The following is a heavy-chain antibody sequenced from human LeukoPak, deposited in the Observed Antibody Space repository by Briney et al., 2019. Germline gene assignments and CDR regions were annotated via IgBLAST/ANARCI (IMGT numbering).Heavy chain of an antibody. CDR3: ARNRPYFDY. CDR1: GXTFTTYS. V-gene: IGHV3-21*01. J-gene: IGHJ4*02. CDR2: ISSSSSYI. Sequence: PGGSLRLSCAASGXTFTTYSMNWVRQAPGKGLEWVSYISSSSSYIYYVDSVRGRFTISRDNANNSLYLQMNSLRAEDTAVYFCARNRPYFDYWGQGTLVTVSS.